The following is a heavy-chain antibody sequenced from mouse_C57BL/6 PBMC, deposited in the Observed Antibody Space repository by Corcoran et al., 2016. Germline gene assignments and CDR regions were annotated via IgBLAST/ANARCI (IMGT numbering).Heavy chain of an antibody. CDR3: GRSEYSNSREDY. V-gene: IGHV1-81*01. CDR1: GYTFTSYG. J-gene: IGHJ4*01. D-gene: IGHD2-5*01. Sequence: QVQLQQSGAELARPGASVKLSCKASGYTFTSYGISWVKQRTGQGLEWIGEIYPRSGNTYYNEKFKGKATLTADKSSSTAYMEPRSLPSEDSAVYCCGRSEYSNSREDYWGQGASVTVSS. CDR2: IYPRSGNT.